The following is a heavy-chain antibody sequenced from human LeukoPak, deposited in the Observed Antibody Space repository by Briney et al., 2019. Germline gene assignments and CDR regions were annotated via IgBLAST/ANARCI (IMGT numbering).Heavy chain of an antibody. CDR2: INPNSGGT. V-gene: IGHV1-2*02. Sequence: ASVKVSCKASGYTFTGYYMHWVRQAPGQGLEWMGWINPNSGGTNYAQKFQGRVTMTRDTSISTAYMELSRLRSDDTAVYYCAREPYYYDSSGYYSIDYWGQGTLVTVSS. D-gene: IGHD3-22*01. J-gene: IGHJ4*02. CDR1: GYTFTGYY. CDR3: AREPYYYDSSGYYSIDY.